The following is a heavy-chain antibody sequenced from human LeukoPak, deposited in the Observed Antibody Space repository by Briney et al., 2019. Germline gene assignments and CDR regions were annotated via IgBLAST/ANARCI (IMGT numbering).Heavy chain of an antibody. Sequence: ASVKVSCKASGYTFTSYYIHWVRQAPGQGLEWMGIINPSSGITSYAQKFQGRVTMTRDTSTSTVYMELSSLRSEDTAVYYCARGLVELATISPLGYWGQGTLVTASS. D-gene: IGHD5-24*01. CDR2: INPSSGIT. V-gene: IGHV1-46*01. J-gene: IGHJ4*02. CDR1: GYTFTSYY. CDR3: ARGLVELATISPLGY.